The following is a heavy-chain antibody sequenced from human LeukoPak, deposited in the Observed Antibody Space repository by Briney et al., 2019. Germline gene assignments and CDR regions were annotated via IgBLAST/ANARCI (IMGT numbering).Heavy chain of an antibody. D-gene: IGHD6-19*01. CDR3: ARARLTGWYNFDY. Sequence: GASVKVSCKASGYTFTSYGISWVRQAPGQGLEWMGRINPSSIDTNYAQKFQGRVTMTRDTSISTAYMEVSRLRSDDTAVYYCARARLTGWYNFDYWGQGTLVTVSS. CDR1: GYTFTSYG. CDR2: INPSSIDT. V-gene: IGHV1-2*06. J-gene: IGHJ4*02.